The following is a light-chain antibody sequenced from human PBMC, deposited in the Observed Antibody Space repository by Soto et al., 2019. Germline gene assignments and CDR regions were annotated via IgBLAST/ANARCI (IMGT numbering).Light chain of an antibody. J-gene: IGKJ1*01. CDR2: DAS. V-gene: IGKV3-11*01. Sequence: EIVLTQSPATVSLSPGERATLSCRASQSVSIYLAWYQQKPGQAPRLLIYDASNRASDIPARFSGSGSETDFTLTISSLQSEDFAVYYCQQYDNWWTFGQGTKVDIK. CDR1: QSVSIY. CDR3: QQYDNWWT.